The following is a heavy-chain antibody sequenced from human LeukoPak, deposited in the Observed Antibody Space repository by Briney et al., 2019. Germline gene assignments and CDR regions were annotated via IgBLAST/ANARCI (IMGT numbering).Heavy chain of an antibody. CDR3: ASKPKGYCTNGVCYSVFDY. Sequence: PSETLSLTCTVSGGSISSSSYYWGWIRQPPGQGLEWIGSIYYSGSTYHNPSLKSRITISVDTSKNQFSLKLSSVTAADTAVYYCASKPKGYCTNGVCYSVFDYWGQGTLVTVSS. J-gene: IGHJ4*02. CDR2: IYYSGST. CDR1: GGSISSSSYY. V-gene: IGHV4-39*01. D-gene: IGHD2-8*01.